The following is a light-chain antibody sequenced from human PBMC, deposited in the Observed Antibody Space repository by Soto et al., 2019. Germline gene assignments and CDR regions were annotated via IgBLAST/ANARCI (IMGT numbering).Light chain of an antibody. CDR1: RSVSNY. V-gene: IGKV3-11*01. CDR3: QQRSSWPLT. Sequence: EIVLTQSPATLSLSPGERATLSCRASRSVSNYLAWYQQKPGQSPRLLIYGASNTATGIPARFSGSGSGTDFTLTISSLEPEDFAVYYCQQRSSWPLTFGGGTKVEIK. J-gene: IGKJ4*01. CDR2: GAS.